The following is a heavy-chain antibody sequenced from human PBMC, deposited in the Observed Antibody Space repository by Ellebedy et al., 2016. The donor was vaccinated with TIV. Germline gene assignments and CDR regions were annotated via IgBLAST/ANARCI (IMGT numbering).Heavy chain of an antibody. CDR2: ISGSGGST. CDR3: AKAPTAIFAHFYYYYYYMDV. CDR1: GFTFSSYA. Sequence: GESLKISXAASGFTFSSYAMSWVRQAPGRRLEWVSAISGSGGSTHYVDSVRGRFTISRDNSKNTLYLQMTSLRAEDTAVYYCAKAPTAIFAHFYYYYYYMDVWGKGTTVTVSS. V-gene: IGHV3-23*01. D-gene: IGHD2-21*02. J-gene: IGHJ6*03.